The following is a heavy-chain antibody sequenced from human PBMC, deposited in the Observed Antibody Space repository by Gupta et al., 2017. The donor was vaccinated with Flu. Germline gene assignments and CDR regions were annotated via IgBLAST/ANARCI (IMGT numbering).Heavy chain of an antibody. V-gene: IGHV1-2*06. D-gene: IGHD2-2*03. CDR3: ARVGDCSTTSCYEPFDS. CDR2: FNPKSGGT. CDR1: Y. Sequence: YIHWGRQAPGQGLEWMGRFNPKSGGTKYAQKFQGRVTMTGDTSVSAAYMELSSLKSDDTAIYYCARVGDCSTTSCYEPFDSWGLGTQVTVSS. J-gene: IGHJ4*02.